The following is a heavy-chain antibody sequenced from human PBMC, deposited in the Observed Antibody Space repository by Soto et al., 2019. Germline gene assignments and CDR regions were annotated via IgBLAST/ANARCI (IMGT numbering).Heavy chain of an antibody. CDR2: ISSSRTYI. D-gene: IGHD3-22*01. V-gene: IGHV3-21*01. J-gene: IGHJ4*02. CDR3: AREGSDDSSGSYIQGFWY. Sequence: GGSLRLSCATSGFHFGSYVMHWVRQAPGKGLEWVSSISSSRTYIYYADSVKGRFTISRDNAKNSLSLHMNSLTDEDTAIYYCAREGSDDSSGSYIQGFWYWGQGSLVRVSS. CDR1: GFHFGSYV.